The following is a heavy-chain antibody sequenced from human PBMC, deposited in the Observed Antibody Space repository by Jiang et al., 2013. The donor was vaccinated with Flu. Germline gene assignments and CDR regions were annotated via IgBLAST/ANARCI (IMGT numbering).Heavy chain of an antibody. V-gene: IGHV4-34*01. CDR1: GGSFSGYY. Sequence: LLKPSETLSLTCAVYGGSFSGYYWSWIRQPPGKGLEWIGEINHSGSTNYNPSLKSRVTISVDTSKNQFSLKLSSVTAADTAVYYCARVGLPGLDLGYSSGWYGYYFDYWGQGTLVTVSS. J-gene: IGHJ4*02. D-gene: IGHD6-19*01. CDR3: ARVGLPGLDLGYSSGWYGYYFDY. CDR2: INHSGST.